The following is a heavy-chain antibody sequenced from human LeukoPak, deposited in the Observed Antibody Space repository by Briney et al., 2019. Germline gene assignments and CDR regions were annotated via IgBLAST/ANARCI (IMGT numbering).Heavy chain of an antibody. J-gene: IGHJ5*02. Sequence: SVKVSCKASGGTFSSYAISWVRQAPGQGLEWMGVIIPIFGTANYAQKFQGRVTITADKSTSTAYMELSSLRSEDTAVYYCARGEELRNWFDPWGQGTLVTVSS. CDR1: GGTFSSYA. D-gene: IGHD1-26*01. V-gene: IGHV1-69*06. CDR3: ARGEELRNWFDP. CDR2: IIPIFGTA.